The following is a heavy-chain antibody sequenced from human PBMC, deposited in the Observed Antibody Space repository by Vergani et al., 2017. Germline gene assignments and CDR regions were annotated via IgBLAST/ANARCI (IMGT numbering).Heavy chain of an antibody. CDR1: GGSLSGYY. CDR3: ARSIVSRNPPDYFDN. V-gene: IGHV4-59*01. Sequence: QVQLQESGPGLVRPSETLSLTCTVSGGSLSGYYWNWIRQTPGEGLEWIGYVEDSGYFNYNPSLKTRVSMSSDISNNQLSLMLSSVTVADTAVYYCARSIVSRNPPDYFDNWGHGTLVTVSS. CDR2: VEDSGYF. D-gene: IGHD1-14*01. J-gene: IGHJ4*01.